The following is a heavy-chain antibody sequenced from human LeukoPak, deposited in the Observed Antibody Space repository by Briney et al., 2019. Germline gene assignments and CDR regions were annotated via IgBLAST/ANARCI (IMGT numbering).Heavy chain of an antibody. CDR1: GSTFSIYE. V-gene: IGHV3-48*03. CDR3: ARGERGDY. CDR2: ISSIGTTI. J-gene: IGHJ4*02. Sequence: GESLRLSCAASGSTFSIYEMNWVHQAPGKGLEWVSYISSIGTTIYYADSVKGRFTISRDNAKNSLYLQMNSLRAEDTAVYYCARGERGDYWGQGTLVTVSS. D-gene: IGHD1-26*01.